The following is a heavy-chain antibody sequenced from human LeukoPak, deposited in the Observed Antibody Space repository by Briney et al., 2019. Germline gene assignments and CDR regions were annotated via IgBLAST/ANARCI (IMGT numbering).Heavy chain of an antibody. V-gene: IGHV3-23*01. D-gene: IGHD2-2*01. CDR2: ISGSGGST. J-gene: IGHJ6*03. CDR1: GFTFSSYA. Sequence: GGSLRLSCAASGFTFSSYAMSWVRQFPGKGLEWVSSISGSGGSTYYADSVKGRFTISRDNSKNTLYLQMISLRAEDTAVYYCAIEGKRDIVVVDYMDVWGKGTTVTVSS. CDR3: AIEGKRDIVVVDYMDV.